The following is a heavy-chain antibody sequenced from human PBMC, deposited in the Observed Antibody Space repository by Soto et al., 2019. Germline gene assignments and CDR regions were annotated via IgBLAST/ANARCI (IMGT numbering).Heavy chain of an antibody. Sequence: ASVKVSCKSSGYTFTSYDMHWVRQAPGQGLEWMGIINPSCGSTSYAQKFQGRVTMTRDTSTSTVYMELSSLRSEDTAVYYCASFRVVPAAKGQEDYYYYGMDAWGQGTTVTVSS. CDR1: GYTFTSYD. CDR3: ASFRVVPAAKGQEDYYYYGMDA. D-gene: IGHD2-2*01. J-gene: IGHJ6*02. V-gene: IGHV1-46*01. CDR2: INPSCGST.